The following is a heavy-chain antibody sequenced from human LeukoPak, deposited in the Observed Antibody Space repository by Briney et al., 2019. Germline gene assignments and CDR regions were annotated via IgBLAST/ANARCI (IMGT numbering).Heavy chain of an antibody. Sequence: KPSETLSLTCTVSGGSISSITYYWGWIRQPPGKGLEWVGHMYYRGNTFYNPSLKSRVTISVDTSKNQFSLKLSSVTAADTAVYYCARSGITMVRGPRWNYMDVWGKGTTVTVSS. CDR1: GGSISSITYY. V-gene: IGHV4-39*07. CDR3: ARSGITMVRGPRWNYMDV. J-gene: IGHJ6*03. CDR2: MYYRGNT. D-gene: IGHD3-10*01.